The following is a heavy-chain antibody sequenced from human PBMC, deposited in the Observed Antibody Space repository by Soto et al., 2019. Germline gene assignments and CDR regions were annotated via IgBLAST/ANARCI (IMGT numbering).Heavy chain of an antibody. J-gene: IGHJ6*02. CDR3: ARDLWGYCGADCYPLDV. V-gene: IGHV4-59*01. D-gene: IGHD2-21*02. CDR1: GGYISSYY. CDR2: MYNTGST. Sequence: SETLSLTCTVSGGYISSYYWSWMRQPPGQGLEWIGYMYNTGSTIYNPSLKSRVTISVDTSKNQFSLKLISVTAADTAVYYCARDLWGYCGADCYPLDVWGQGTTVTVS.